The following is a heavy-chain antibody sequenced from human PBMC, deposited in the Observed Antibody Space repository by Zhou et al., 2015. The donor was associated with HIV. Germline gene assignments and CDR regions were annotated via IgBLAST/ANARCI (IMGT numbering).Heavy chain of an antibody. V-gene: IGHV1-69*01. Sequence: QVQLVQSGAEVKKPGSSVKVSCKASGGTFSSYAISWVRQAPGQGLEWMGGIIPIFGTANYAQKFQGRVTITADESTSTAYMELSSLRSEDTAVYYCARDRITMVRGVITRPDAFDIWGQGTMVTVSS. D-gene: IGHD3-10*01. CDR1: GGTFSSYA. CDR2: IIPIFGTA. CDR3: ARDRITMVRGVITRPDAFDI. J-gene: IGHJ3*02.